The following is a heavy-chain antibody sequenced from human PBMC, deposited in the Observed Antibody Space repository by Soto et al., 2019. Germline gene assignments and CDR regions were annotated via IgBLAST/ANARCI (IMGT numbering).Heavy chain of an antibody. J-gene: IGHJ5*02. CDR3: ARGGPLVKIAVGNNWFDP. V-gene: IGHV1-46*03. CDR2: INPSGGST. Sequence: GASVKVSCKASGYTFTSCYMHWVRQAPGQGLEWMGIINPSGGSTSYAQKFQGRVTMTRDTSTSTVYMELSSLRSEDTAVYYCARGGPLVKIAVGNNWFDPWGQGTLVTSPQ. D-gene: IGHD6-19*01. CDR1: GYTFTSCY.